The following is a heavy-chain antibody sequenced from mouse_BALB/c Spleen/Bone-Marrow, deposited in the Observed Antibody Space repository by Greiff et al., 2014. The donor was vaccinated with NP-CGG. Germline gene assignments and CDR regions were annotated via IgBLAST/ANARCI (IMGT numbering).Heavy chain of an antibody. Sequence: QVQLQQPGAELVMPGASVKMSCKASGYTSTDYWMHWVKQRPGQGLEWIGAIDTSDSYTSYNQKFKGKATLTVDESSSTAYMQLSSLTSEDSAVYYCAFYYGNYGDYWGQGTTLTVSS. CDR2: IDTSDSYT. V-gene: IGHV1-69*01. J-gene: IGHJ2*01. D-gene: IGHD2-1*01. CDR3: AFYYGNYGDY. CDR1: GYTSTDYW.